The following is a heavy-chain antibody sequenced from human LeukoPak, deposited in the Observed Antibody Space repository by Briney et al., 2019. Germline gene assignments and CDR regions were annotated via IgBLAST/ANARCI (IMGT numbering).Heavy chain of an antibody. J-gene: IGHJ4*02. CDR3: ATYYDRSGYKLDY. V-gene: IGHV6-1*01. CDR1: GDSVSSNSAV. Sequence: SQTLSLTCAISGDSVSSNSAVWNWIRQSPSRGLEWLGRTYYRSKWYSDSAVSVRSRIIINPDTSKNQFSLELNSVTAADTAIYYCATYYDRSGYKLDYWGQGTLVTVSS. D-gene: IGHD3-22*01. CDR2: TYYRSKWYS.